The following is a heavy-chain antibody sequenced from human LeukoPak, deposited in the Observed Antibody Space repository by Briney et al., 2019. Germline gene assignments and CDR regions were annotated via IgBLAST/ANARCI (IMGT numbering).Heavy chain of an antibody. CDR3: AREADMYGMDV. CDR2: IYHGGST. J-gene: IGHJ6*02. Sequence: SETLSLTCAVSGGSISSGGYSWSWIRQPPGKGLEWIGYIYHGGSTYYNPSLKSRVTISVDRSKNQFSLKLSSVTAADTAVYYCAREADMYGMDVWGQGTTVTVSS. V-gene: IGHV4-30-2*01. D-gene: IGHD2-15*01. CDR1: GGSISSGGYS.